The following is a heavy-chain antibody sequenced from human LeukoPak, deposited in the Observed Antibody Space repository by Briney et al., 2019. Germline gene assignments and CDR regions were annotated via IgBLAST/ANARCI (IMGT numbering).Heavy chain of an antibody. CDR1: GFTVSSNY. CDR2: MYSSGST. CDR3: ARDRVDSSGYYYYYGMDV. D-gene: IGHD3-22*01. V-gene: IGHV4-4*07. J-gene: IGHJ6*02. Sequence: GSLRLSCAASGFTVSSNYMSWIRQPAGKGLEWIGRMYSSGSTNYNPSLKSRLTMSADTSKNQFSLKLRSVTAADTAVYYCARDRVDSSGYYYYYGMDVWGQGTTVTVSS.